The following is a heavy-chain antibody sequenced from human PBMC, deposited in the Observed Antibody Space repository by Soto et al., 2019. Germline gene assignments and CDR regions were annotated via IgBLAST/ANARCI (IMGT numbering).Heavy chain of an antibody. CDR2: ISWNSGSI. Sequence: EVQLVESGGGLVQPGRSLRLSCAASGFTFDDYAMHWVRQAPGKGLEWVSGISWNSGSIGYADSVKGRFTNSSDNAKNSRYLQMNRLRAEDTALYYCARGATITSGYYYMDVWVKGTTVTASS. CDR1: GFTFDDYA. D-gene: IGHD5-12*01. J-gene: IGHJ6*03. CDR3: ARGATITSGYYYMDV. V-gene: IGHV3-9*01.